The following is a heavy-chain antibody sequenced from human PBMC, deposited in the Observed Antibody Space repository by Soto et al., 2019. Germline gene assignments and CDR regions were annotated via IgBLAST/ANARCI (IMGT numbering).Heavy chain of an antibody. V-gene: IGHV3-23*01. CDR2: ISGSGGST. Sequence: EVQLLESGGGLVQPGGSLRLSCAASGFTFSSYAMSWVRQAPGKGLEWVSAISGSGGSTYYADSVKGRFTISRDNSKNTLYLQMNSLRAEDTAVYYCAKELQLWLRTQYYFDYWGQGTLVTVSS. CDR3: AKELQLWLRTQYYFDY. CDR1: GFTFSSYA. D-gene: IGHD5-18*01. J-gene: IGHJ4*02.